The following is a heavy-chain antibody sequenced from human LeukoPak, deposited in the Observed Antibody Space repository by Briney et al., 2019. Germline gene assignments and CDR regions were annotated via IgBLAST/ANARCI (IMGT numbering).Heavy chain of an antibody. J-gene: IGHJ3*02. Sequence: PSETLSLTCTVSGGSISSYYWSWIRHPPGKGLEWIGYTYYSGSTNYNPSLKSRVTISLDTSKNQFSLKLSSVTAADTAVYYCARMGGDGYNYAFDIWGQGTMVTVSS. CDR2: TYYSGST. V-gene: IGHV4-59*01. CDR3: ARMGGDGYNYAFDI. CDR1: GGSISSYY. D-gene: IGHD5-24*01.